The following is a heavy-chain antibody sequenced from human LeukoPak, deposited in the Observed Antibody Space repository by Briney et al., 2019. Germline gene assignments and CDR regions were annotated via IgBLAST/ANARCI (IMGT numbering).Heavy chain of an antibody. V-gene: IGHV1-18*01. CDR1: GYTFTNYG. J-gene: IGHJ4*02. Sequence: GASVKVSCKASGYTFTNYGITWVRQAPGQGLEWMGWTNANNGDTNYAQNLQGRVAMTRDTSTSTVYMEVKSLRSDDAAVYFCARGPIAAAGDYWGQGTLVTVSS. CDR2: TNANNGDT. D-gene: IGHD6-13*01. CDR3: ARGPIAAAGDY.